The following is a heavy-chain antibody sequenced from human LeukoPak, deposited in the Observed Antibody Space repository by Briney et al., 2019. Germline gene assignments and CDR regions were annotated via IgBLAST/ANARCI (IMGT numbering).Heavy chain of an antibody. D-gene: IGHD1-14*01. Sequence: GGSLRLSCAASGFTFSSYGMHWVRQAPGKGLEWVAFIRYDGSNKYYADSVKGRFTISRDNSKNTLYPQMNSLRAEDTAVYYCAKDTTPPKAGFDPWGQGTLVTVPS. CDR3: AKDTTPPKAGFDP. V-gene: IGHV3-30*02. J-gene: IGHJ5*02. CDR2: IRYDGSNK. CDR1: GFTFSSYG.